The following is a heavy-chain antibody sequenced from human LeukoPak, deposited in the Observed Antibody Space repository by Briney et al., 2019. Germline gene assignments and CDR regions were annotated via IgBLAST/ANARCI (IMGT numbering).Heavy chain of an antibody. V-gene: IGHV1-18*01. CDR1: GFTFTSYG. D-gene: IGHD3-9*01. Sequence: PGGSLRLPCAASGFTFTSYGISWVRQAPGQGLEWMGWISAYNGNTNYAQKLQGRVTMTTDTSTSTAYMELRSLRSDDTAVYYCAREPNILTGYHTGFDYWGQGTLVTVSS. CDR2: ISAYNGNT. J-gene: IGHJ4*02. CDR3: AREPNILTGYHTGFDY.